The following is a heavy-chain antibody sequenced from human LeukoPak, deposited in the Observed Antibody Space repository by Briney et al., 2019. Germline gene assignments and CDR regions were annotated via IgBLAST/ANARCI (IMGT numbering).Heavy chain of an antibody. CDR3: ARSATIRGYFDY. V-gene: IGHV4-34*01. CDR1: GGSFSGYY. Sequence: SETLSLTCAVYGGSFSGYYWSWIRKPPGKGLEWIGEINHSGSTNYNPFLKSRVTISVDTSKNQFSLKLSSVTAADTAVYYCARSATIRGYFDYWGQGTLVTVSS. CDR2: INHSGST. J-gene: IGHJ4*02. D-gene: IGHD5-24*01.